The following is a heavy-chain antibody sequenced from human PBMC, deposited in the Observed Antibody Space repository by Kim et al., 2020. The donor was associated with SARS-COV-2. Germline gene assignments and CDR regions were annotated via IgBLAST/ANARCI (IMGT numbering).Heavy chain of an antibody. V-gene: IGHV1-2*02. CDR1: GYTFTGYY. CDR2: INPNSGGT. D-gene: IGHD2-2*01. Sequence: ASVKVSCKASGYTFTGYYMHWVRQAPGQGLEWMGWINPNSGGTNYAQKFQGRVTMTRDTSISTAYMELSRLRSDDTAVYYCARDPGGVVPAATWGQGTLVTGSS. CDR3: ARDPGGVVPAAT. J-gene: IGHJ4*02.